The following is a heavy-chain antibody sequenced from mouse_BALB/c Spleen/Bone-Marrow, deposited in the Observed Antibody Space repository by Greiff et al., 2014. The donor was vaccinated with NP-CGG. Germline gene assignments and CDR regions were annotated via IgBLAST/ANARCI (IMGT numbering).Heavy chain of an antibody. CDR1: GDSITSGY. V-gene: IGHV3-8*02. CDR2: INYSGNT. Sequence: EVKLVEPGPSLVKPSQTLSLTCSVTGDSITSGYWNWIRKFPGNKLEYMGYINYSGNTYYNPSLISRISITRDTSKNQYYLQLNSVTTEDTATYYCTRNYYGPWGQGATLTVSS. CDR3: TRNYYGP. J-gene: IGHJ2*01. D-gene: IGHD1-2*01.